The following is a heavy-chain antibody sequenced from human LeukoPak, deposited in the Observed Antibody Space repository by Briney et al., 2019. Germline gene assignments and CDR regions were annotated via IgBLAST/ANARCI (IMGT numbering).Heavy chain of an antibody. D-gene: IGHD4-17*01. CDR1: GGTFSSYA. J-gene: IGHJ1*01. V-gene: IGHV1-69*05. CDR2: IIPIFGTA. CDR3: ASWGLTVTYFQH. Sequence: SVKVSCKASGGTFSSYAISWVRQAPGQGLEWMGGIIPIFGTANYAQKFQGRVTITTDESTSTAYMELSSLRSEDTAVYYCASWGLTVTYFQHWGQGTLVTVSS.